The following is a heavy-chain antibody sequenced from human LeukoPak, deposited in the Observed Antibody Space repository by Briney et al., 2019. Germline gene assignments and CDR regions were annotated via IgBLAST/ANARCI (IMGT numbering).Heavy chain of an antibody. CDR3: ASFLSGSYQYYFDY. CDR1: GGSISSSCYY. V-gene: IGHV4-39*07. J-gene: IGHJ4*02. D-gene: IGHD3-10*01. Sequence: PSETLSLTCTVSGGSISSSCYYWGWIRQPPGKGLEWIGRIYYSGSTYYNPSLKSRVTISVDTSKNQFSLKLSSVTSADTVVYYCASFLSGSYQYYFDYWGQGTLVTVSS. CDR2: IYYSGST.